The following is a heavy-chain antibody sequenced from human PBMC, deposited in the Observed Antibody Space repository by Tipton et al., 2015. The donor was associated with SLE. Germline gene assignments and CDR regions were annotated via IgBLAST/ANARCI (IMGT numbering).Heavy chain of an antibody. J-gene: IGHJ3*02. CDR2: IYPGDSEV. Sequence: VQLVQSGAETKKPGESLKISCQGSGYRFSSYWIAWVRQMPGKGLEWMGIIYPGDSEVRYSPSCQGQVTVSADKSTNTAYLQWISLKASDTARYYCARPRLKWRNSAPFDIWGRGTMVTVSS. V-gene: IGHV5-51*03. CDR3: ARPRLKWRNSAPFDI. CDR1: GYRFSSYW. D-gene: IGHD4-23*01.